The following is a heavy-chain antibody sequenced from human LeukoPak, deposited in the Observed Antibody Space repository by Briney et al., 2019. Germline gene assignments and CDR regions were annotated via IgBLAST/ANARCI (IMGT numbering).Heavy chain of an antibody. CDR3: AREEGSYDSSGYYPQQPFDY. J-gene: IGHJ4*02. Sequence: GASVKVSCKASGYTFTSYGISWVRQAPGQGLEWMGWISAYNGNTNYAQKLQGRVTMTTDTSTSTAYMGLRSLRSDDTAVYYCAREEGSYDSSGYYPQQPFDYWGQGTLVTVSS. CDR1: GYTFTSYG. CDR2: ISAYNGNT. D-gene: IGHD3-22*01. V-gene: IGHV1-18*01.